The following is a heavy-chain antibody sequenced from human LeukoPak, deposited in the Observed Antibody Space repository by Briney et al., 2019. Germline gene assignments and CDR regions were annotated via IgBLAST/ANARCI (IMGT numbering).Heavy chain of an antibody. CDR1: GGSISSGSYY. J-gene: IGHJ5*02. D-gene: IGHD3-3*01. V-gene: IGHV4-61*02. CDR2: IYTSGST. Sequence: SETLSLTCTVSGGSISSGSYYWSWIRQPAGKGLEWIGRIYTSGSTNYNPSLKSRVTISVDTSKNQFSLKLSSVTAADTAVYYCARDNYDFWSGYYGGWFDPWGQGTLVTVSS. CDR3: ARDNYDFWSGYYGGWFDP.